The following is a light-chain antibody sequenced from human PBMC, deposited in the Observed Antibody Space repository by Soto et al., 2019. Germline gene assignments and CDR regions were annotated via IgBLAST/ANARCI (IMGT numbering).Light chain of an antibody. CDR2: EVS. V-gene: IGLV2-14*01. Sequence: QSVLTQPASVSGSPGQSITISCTGTSSDTAGYNYVSWYQQHPGKAPKLMIYEVSNRPSGVSNRFSDSQSGNTASLTISGLQAEDEANYYCSSYTTSNTPLYVFGTGTKVTVL. CDR3: SSYTTSNTPLYV. CDR1: SSDTAGYNY. J-gene: IGLJ1*01.